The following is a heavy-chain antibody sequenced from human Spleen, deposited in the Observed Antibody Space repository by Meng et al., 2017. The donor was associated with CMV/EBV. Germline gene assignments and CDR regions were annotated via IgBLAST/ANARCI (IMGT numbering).Heavy chain of an antibody. CDR1: GDSVSSYD. CDR2: LYSSGNT. J-gene: IGHJ5*02. CDR3: ARNYCSSGGRFKYSDNWFDP. Sequence: SETLSLTCTVSGDSVSSYDWSWIRQPPGKGLEWIGCLYSSGNTNYNPSLKNRVTISLGTAKSQFTLKLRSVTAADTAFYYCARNYCSSGGRFKYSDNWFDPWGQGTLVTVSS. V-gene: IGHV4-59*02. D-gene: IGHD2-2*01.